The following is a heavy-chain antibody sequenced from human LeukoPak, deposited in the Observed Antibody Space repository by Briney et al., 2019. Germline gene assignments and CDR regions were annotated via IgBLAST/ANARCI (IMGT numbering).Heavy chain of an antibody. CDR3: ARYRTGSFDY. CDR1: GGSISSDY. Sequence: SETLSLTCTVSGGSISSDYWSRIRQPPGKGLEWIGYIYYSGSANYNPSLKSRVTISADTSKNQFSLKLSSVTAADTAVYYCARYRTGSFDYWGQGTLVTVSS. CDR2: IYYSGSA. D-gene: IGHD2-8*02. J-gene: IGHJ4*02. V-gene: IGHV4-59*01.